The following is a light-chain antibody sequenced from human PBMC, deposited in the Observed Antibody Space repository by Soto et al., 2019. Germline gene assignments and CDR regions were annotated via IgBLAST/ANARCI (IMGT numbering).Light chain of an antibody. V-gene: IGKV1-5*01. CDR3: QQYNSYPWT. CDR2: DAS. J-gene: IGKJ1*01. CDR1: QSISSS. Sequence: DIQVTQSPSTLSASVGDRVTITCRASQSISSSLAWYQQRPGKAPKVLIYDASRLESGVPPRFSGSGSGTEFTVTISSLQPDDVATYYCQQYNSYPWTFGQGTKVDIK.